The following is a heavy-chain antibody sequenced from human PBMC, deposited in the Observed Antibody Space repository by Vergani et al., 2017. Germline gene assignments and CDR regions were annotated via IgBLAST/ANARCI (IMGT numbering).Heavy chain of an antibody. Sequence: QLQLQESGPGLVKPSETLSLTCTVSGGSISSSSYYWGWIRQPPGKGLEWIGSIYYSGSTYYNPSLKSRVTISVDTSKNRFSLKLSSVTAAVTAVYYCAEECGGRYRYNGGGRYYYYGMDVWGQGTTVTVSS. CDR1: GGSISSSSYY. CDR2: IYYSGST. CDR3: AEECGGRYRYNGGGRYYYYGMDV. V-gene: IGHV4-39*01. D-gene: IGHD3-16*02. J-gene: IGHJ6*02.